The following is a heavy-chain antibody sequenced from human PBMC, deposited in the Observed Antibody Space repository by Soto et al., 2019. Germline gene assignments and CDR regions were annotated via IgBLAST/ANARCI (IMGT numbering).Heavy chain of an antibody. Sequence: LRLSCTASGFTVSSYAMSWVREAPGKGLEWVSAISGNGGSTYYADSVKGRFTISRDNAKNSLYLQMNSLRAEDTAVYYCARDDWLKIFDYWGQGTLVTVSS. V-gene: IGHV3-23*01. J-gene: IGHJ4*02. CDR2: ISGNGGST. D-gene: IGHD3-9*01. CDR3: ARDDWLKIFDY. CDR1: GFTVSSYA.